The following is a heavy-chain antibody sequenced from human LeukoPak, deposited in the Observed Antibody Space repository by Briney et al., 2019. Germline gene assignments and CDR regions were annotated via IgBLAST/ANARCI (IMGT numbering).Heavy chain of an antibody. V-gene: IGHV4-59*12. J-gene: IGHJ5*02. CDR3: ARGYQLGSYLWFDP. CDR1: GASISSYY. CDR2: IYYSGSI. Sequence: PSETLSLICTVSGASISSYYWSWIQQPPGKGLEWIGDIYYSGSIKYNPSLKSRVTMSVDTSKNQFSLKLSSVTAADTAVYFCARGYQLGSYLWFDPWGQGTLVTVSS. D-gene: IGHD2-2*01.